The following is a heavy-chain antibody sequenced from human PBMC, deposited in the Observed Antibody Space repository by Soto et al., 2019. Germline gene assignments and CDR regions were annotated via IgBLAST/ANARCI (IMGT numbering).Heavy chain of an antibody. CDR1: GGSFSGYY. V-gene: IGHV4-34*02. CDR2: INHSGST. CDR3: ARGRGVWGCYHYTWFDP. Sequence: QVQLQQWGAGLLKPSETLSLTCAVYGGSFSGYYWSWIRQPPGKGLEWIGEINHSGSTNYNPSLKSRVTIPVDTSKTQFSLKLSSVTAADTAVYYCARGRGVWGCYHYTWFDPWGQGTLVTSPQ. J-gene: IGHJ5*02. D-gene: IGHD3-16*02.